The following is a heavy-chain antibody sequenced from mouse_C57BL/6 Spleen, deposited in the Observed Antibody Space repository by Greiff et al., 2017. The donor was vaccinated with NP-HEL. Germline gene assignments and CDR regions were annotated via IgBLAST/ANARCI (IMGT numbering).Heavy chain of an antibody. D-gene: IGHD1-1*01. CDR1: GYTFTSYW. CDR2: IDPSDSYT. J-gene: IGHJ3*01. Sequence: QVQLQQPGAELVRPGTSVKLSCKASGYTFTSYWMHWVKQRPGQGLEWIGVIDPSDSYTNYNQKFKGKATLTVDPSSSTAYMQLSSLTSEDSAVYYCATSGSGAYWGQGTLVTVSA. V-gene: IGHV1-59*01. CDR3: ATSGSGAY.